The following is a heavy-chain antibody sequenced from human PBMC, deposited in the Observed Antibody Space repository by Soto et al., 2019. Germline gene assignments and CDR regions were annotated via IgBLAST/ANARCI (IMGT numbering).Heavy chain of an antibody. D-gene: IGHD2-2*01. CDR2: INPNSGVT. Sequence: QVQLVQSGAEVKKPGASVKVSCKASGYTFTGYYMHWVRQAPGQGLEWMGWINPNSGVTNYAQKFQGRVTMTRDTSISTADMELRMLRSDDTAVYYFARGMKGGDIVVVPAARSLFDYWGQGTLFTVSS. V-gene: IGHV1-2*02. J-gene: IGHJ4*02. CDR3: ARGMKGGDIVVVPAARSLFDY. CDR1: GYTFTGYY.